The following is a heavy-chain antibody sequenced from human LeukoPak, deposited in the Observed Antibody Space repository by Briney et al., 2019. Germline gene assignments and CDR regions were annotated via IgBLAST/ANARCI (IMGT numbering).Heavy chain of an antibody. Sequence: GGSLRLSCAASGFTFSSYWMSWVRQAPGKGLEWVANIKQDGSDKYYVDSVKGRFTISRDNAKNSLYLQMNSLRAEDTAVYYCVKADSGYDLLFDYWGQGTLVTVSS. CDR2: IKQDGSDK. D-gene: IGHD5-12*01. V-gene: IGHV3-7*05. CDR1: GFTFSSYW. CDR3: VKADSGYDLLFDY. J-gene: IGHJ4*02.